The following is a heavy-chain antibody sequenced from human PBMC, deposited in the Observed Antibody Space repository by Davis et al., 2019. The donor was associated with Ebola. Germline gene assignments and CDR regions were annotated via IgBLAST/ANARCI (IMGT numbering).Heavy chain of an antibody. D-gene: IGHD1-14*01. Sequence: GESLKISCAASGFTFSSYEMNWVRQAPGKGLEWVSYISSSGSTIYYADSVKGRFTISRDNAKNSLYLQMNSLRAEDTAVYYCARDPTHYRGYYYGMDVWGQGTTVTVSS. V-gene: IGHV3-48*03. CDR3: ARDPTHYRGYYYGMDV. CDR2: ISSSGSTI. CDR1: GFTFSSYE. J-gene: IGHJ6*02.